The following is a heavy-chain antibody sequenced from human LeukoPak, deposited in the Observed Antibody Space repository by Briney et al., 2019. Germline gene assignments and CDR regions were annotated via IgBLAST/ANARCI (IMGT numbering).Heavy chain of an antibody. D-gene: IGHD3-10*01. CDR2: IYHRGSR. V-gene: IGHV4-39*02. CDR1: GDSFTRSTYC. J-gene: IGHJ4*02. Sequence: PSETLSLTCTVSGDSFTRSTYCWGWVRQTPRKGLEWIATIYHRGSRYYNPSLESRVTMSIDSNRFSLKLRSVTATDSGAYHCARLPGVYSSNFDTWGRGALVIVSS. CDR3: ARLPGVYSSNFDT.